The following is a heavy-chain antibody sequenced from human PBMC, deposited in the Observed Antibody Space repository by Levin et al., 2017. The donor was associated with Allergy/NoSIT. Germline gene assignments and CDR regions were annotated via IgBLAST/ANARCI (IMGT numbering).Heavy chain of an antibody. CDR1: GFTFSNAW. V-gene: IGHV3-15*01. CDR3: TTDRLGILTGYYSWFDP. J-gene: IGHJ5*02. CDR2: IKSKTDGGTT. Sequence: GESLKISCAASGFTFSNAWMSWVRQAPGKGLEWVGRIKSKTDGGTTDYAAPVKGRFTISRDDSKNTLYLQMNSLKTEDTAVYYCTTDRLGILTGYYSWFDPWGQGTLVTVSS. D-gene: IGHD3-9*01.